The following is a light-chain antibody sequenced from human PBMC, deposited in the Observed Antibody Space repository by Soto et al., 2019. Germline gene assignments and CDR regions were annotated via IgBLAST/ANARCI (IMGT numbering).Light chain of an antibody. V-gene: IGKV3D-7*01. CDR3: QQDYNLPGT. Sequence: ESVLTQVPAALSLSPGERATLSCRASQSVSSSYLSWYQQKPGQAPRLLIYGASTRATGIPARFSGSGSGTDFTLTISSLQPEDFAVYYCQQDYNLPGTFGQGTKVDIK. CDR2: GAS. CDR1: QSVSSSY. J-gene: IGKJ1*01.